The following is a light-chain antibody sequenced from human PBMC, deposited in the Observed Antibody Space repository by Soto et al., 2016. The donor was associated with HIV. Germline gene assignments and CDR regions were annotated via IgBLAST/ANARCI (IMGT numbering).Light chain of an antibody. J-gene: IGKJ1*01. CDR1: QAIRND. Sequence: DIQMTQSPSPLSASVGDRVTTTCRASQAIRNDLAWYQQKPGKAPKRLIFAASSLQSGVPSRFSGSGSGTEFTLTISSLRAEDFATYYCLQHNTYPRTFGQGTRVDVK. V-gene: IGKV1-17*01. CDR2: AAS. CDR3: LQHNTYPRT.